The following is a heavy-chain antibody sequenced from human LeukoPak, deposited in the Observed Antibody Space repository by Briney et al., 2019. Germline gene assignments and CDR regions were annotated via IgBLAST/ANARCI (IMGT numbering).Heavy chain of an antibody. CDR3: VRHSRVVAFDY. Sequence: SETLSRTCAVYGGAFSGYYWSWIRQPPGKGREWIGEINHSGSTNYNPSLKSRVTISEDTSKNQVSLELSSVTAADTAVYYCVRHSRVVAFDYWGQGNLVTVSS. D-gene: IGHD2-15*01. J-gene: IGHJ4*02. V-gene: IGHV4-34*01. CDR1: GGAFSGYY. CDR2: INHSGST.